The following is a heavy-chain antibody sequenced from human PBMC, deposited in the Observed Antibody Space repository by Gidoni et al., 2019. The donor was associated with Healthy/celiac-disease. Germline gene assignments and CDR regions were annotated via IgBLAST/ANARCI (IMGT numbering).Heavy chain of an antibody. J-gene: IGHJ3*02. CDR1: GSTFDDYA. D-gene: IGHD4-17*01. V-gene: IGHV3-9*01. CDR3: AKDKRTTVVTHAFDI. CDR2: ISWNSGSI. Sequence: EVQLVESGGGLVQPGRSLGLSCAAPGSTFDDYAMHWVRQAPGKGLEWVSGISWNSGSIGYADSVKGRFTISRDNAKNSLYLQMNSLRAEDTALYYCAKDKRTTVVTHAFDIWGQGTMVTVSS.